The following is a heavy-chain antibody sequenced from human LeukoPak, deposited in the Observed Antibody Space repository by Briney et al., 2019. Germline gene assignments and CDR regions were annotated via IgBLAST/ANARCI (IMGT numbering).Heavy chain of an antibody. J-gene: IGHJ4*02. D-gene: IGHD3-9*01. CDR1: GGSISSSTYH. Sequence: SETLSLICTVSGGSISSSTYHWGWIRQPPGKGLEWIGSFYYSGSTYYNPSLKSRVTISVDTSKNQFSLKLSSVTAADTAVYYCPLDSTGYYYFDYWGQGSLVSVSS. CDR2: FYYSGST. V-gene: IGHV4-39*01. CDR3: PLDSTGYYYFDY.